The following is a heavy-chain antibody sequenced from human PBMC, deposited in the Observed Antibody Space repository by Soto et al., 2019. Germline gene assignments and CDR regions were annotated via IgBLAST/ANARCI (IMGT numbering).Heavy chain of an antibody. V-gene: IGHV2-5*02. CDR1: GFSLSTSGVG. J-gene: IGHJ3*02. D-gene: IGHD3-10*01. Sequence: QITLKESGPTLVKPTQTLTLTCTFSGFSLSTSGVGVGWIRQPPGKALEWLALIYWDDDKRYSPSLKSRLTIPKDTSKNQVVLTMTNMDPVDTATYYCAHPSNTYYYGSGVFDIWGQGTMVTVSS. CDR2: IYWDDDK. CDR3: AHPSNTYYYGSGVFDI.